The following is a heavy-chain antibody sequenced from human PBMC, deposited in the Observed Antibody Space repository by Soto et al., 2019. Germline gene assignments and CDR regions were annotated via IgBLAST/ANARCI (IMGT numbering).Heavy chain of an antibody. CDR1: GFTFSSYA. D-gene: IGHD2-8*01. CDR2: ISSNGGST. Sequence: GGSLRLSCAASGFTFSSYAMHWVRQAPGKGLEYVSAISSNGGSTYYANSVKGRFTISRDNSKNTLYLQMGSLRAEDMAVYYCARDAGYCTNGVCYYFDYWGQGTLVTVS. V-gene: IGHV3-64*01. J-gene: IGHJ4*02. CDR3: ARDAGYCTNGVCYYFDY.